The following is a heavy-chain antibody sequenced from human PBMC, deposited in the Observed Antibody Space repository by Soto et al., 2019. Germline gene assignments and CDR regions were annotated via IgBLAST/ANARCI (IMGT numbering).Heavy chain of an antibody. J-gene: IGHJ3*02. CDR3: ARIASLAYCGGDCYFDAFDI. CDR2: IHYSGST. D-gene: IGHD2-21*02. CDR1: GGSISSGGYY. V-gene: IGHV4-31*03. Sequence: PSETLSLTCTVSGGSISSGGYYWSWIRQHPGKGLEWIGYIHYSGSTYYNPSLKSRVTISVDTSKNQFSLKLSSVTAADPAVYYCARIASLAYCGGDCYFDAFDIWGQGTMVTVSS.